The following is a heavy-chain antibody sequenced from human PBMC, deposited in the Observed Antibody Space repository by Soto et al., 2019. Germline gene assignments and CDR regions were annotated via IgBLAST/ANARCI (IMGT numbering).Heavy chain of an antibody. V-gene: IGHV3-33*01. D-gene: IGHD2-15*01. J-gene: IGHJ6*02. Sequence: GGSLRLSCAASGFTFSSYGMHWVRQAPGKGLEWVAVIWYDGSNKYYADSVKGRFTISRDNSKNTLYLQMNSLRAEDTAVYYCARDGVSCSGGSCYVFYYYGMDVWGQGTTVTVSS. CDR1: GFTFSSYG. CDR2: IWYDGSNK. CDR3: ARDGVSCSGGSCYVFYYYGMDV.